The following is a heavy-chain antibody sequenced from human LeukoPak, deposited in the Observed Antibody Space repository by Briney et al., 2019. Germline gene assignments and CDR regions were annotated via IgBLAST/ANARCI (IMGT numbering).Heavy chain of an antibody. V-gene: IGHV5-51*01. D-gene: IGHD6-13*01. CDR1: GYSFTSYW. CDR3: ARHGSIAAAGTDFDY. J-gene: IGHJ4*02. Sequence: GESLKISCQGSGYSFTSYWIGWVRQMPGKGLEWMGIIYPGDSDTRYSASFQGQVTISADKSISTAYLQWSSLKASDTAMYYCARHGSIAAAGTDFDYWGQGTLVTVSS. CDR2: IYPGDSDT.